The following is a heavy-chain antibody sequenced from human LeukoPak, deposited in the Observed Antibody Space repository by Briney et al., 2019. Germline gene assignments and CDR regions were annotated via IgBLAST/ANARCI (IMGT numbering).Heavy chain of an antibody. CDR1: GCSISSYY. Sequence: SETLSLTCTVSGCSISSYYWSWIRQPPGKGLEWIGYIYCTCSANYNPARKIRDTISVDTAKTQFSLKLSSVTAADTAVYYCARLERDNYNYFMDVWGKGTTVTVSS. D-gene: IGHD1-1*01. CDR2: IYCTCSA. J-gene: IGHJ6*03. CDR3: ARLERDNYNYFMDV. V-gene: IGHV4-59*08.